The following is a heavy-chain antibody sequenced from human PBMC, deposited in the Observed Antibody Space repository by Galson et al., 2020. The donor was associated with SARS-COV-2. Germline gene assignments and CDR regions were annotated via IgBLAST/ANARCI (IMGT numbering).Heavy chain of an antibody. Sequence: SETLSLTCAVYGGSFSGYYWSWIRQPPGKGLEWIGEINHSGSTNYNPSLKSRVTISVDTSKNQFSLKLSSVTAADTAVYYCARFISGSYSGFDPWGQGTLVTVSS. V-gene: IGHV4-34*01. J-gene: IGHJ5*02. CDR2: INHSGST. CDR1: GGSFSGYY. CDR3: ARFISGSYSGFDP. D-gene: IGHD1-26*01.